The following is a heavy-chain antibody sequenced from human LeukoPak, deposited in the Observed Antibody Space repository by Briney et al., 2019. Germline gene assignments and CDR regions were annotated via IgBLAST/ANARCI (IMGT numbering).Heavy chain of an antibody. CDR2: IYYSGST. V-gene: IGHV4-31*03. Sequence: PSETLSLTCTVSGGSISSGGYYWSWLRQHPGKGLEWIGYIYYSGSTYYNPSLKSRVTISVDTSKNQFSLKLSSVTAADTAVYYCARENSPTYYYDSSGYQNWGQGTLVTVSS. D-gene: IGHD3-22*01. CDR1: GGSISSGGYY. J-gene: IGHJ4*02. CDR3: ARENSPTYYYDSSGYQN.